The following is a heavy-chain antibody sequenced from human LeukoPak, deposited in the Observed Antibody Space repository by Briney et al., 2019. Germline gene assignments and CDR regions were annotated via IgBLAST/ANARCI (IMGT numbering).Heavy chain of an antibody. CDR3: ARLYYDYVTGYGMDV. D-gene: IGHD3-16*01. Sequence: ASVKVSCKTSGYTFTGYYMHWVRQAPGQGLEWMGWINPNSGGTNYAQKFQGWVTMTRDTSISTVYMELSRLRSDDTAVYYCARLYYDYVTGYGMDVWGQGTTVTVSS. CDR2: INPNSGGT. J-gene: IGHJ6*02. CDR1: GYTFTGYY. V-gene: IGHV1-2*04.